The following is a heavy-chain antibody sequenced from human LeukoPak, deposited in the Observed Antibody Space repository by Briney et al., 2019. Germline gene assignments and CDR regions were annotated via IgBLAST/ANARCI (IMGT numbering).Heavy chain of an antibody. Sequence: GASVKVSCKASGGTFSSYAISWVRQAPGQGLEWMGRIIPILGIANYAQKFQGRVTITADKSTSTAYMELSSLRSEDTAVYYCARLGNWNDPRHNWFDPWGQGTLVTVSS. D-gene: IGHD1-1*01. CDR1: GGTFSSYA. CDR2: IIPILGIA. J-gene: IGHJ5*02. CDR3: ARLGNWNDPRHNWFDP. V-gene: IGHV1-69*04.